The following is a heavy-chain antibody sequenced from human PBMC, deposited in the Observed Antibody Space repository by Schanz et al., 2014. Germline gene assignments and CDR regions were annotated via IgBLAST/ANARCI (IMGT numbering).Heavy chain of an antibody. D-gene: IGHD2-2*01. CDR3: ARAPTAYCSDTSCLGTPFDY. Sequence: QVQLVQSGAEVKKPGSSVKVSCKASGITFSTYVVVCVRQAPGQGLEWMGWISAYNGHTDYAQKLQGRVTLTTDTSTSTAYMELRNLRSDDTAVYYCARAPTAYCSDTSCLGTPFDYWGQGTLXTVSS. J-gene: IGHJ4*02. CDR1: GITFSTYV. V-gene: IGHV1-18*01. CDR2: ISAYNGHT.